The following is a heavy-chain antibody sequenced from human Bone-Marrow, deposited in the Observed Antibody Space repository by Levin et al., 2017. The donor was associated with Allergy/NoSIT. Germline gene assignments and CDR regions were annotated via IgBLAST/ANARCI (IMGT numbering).Heavy chain of an antibody. Sequence: SGPTLVKPTQTLTLTCSFSGFSLSSDGVGVGWIRQPPGKALEWLVVIYWDEYKLYSPSLKSRFTITKDDSKKQVFLTMTDMDPVDTATYYCAHTGSGPTYQFDGVGQNDAFEFWGQGTKVTVSS. CDR2: IYWDEYK. CDR3: AHTGSGPTYQFDGVGQNDAFEF. D-gene: IGHD1-26*01. V-gene: IGHV2-5*02. J-gene: IGHJ3*01. CDR1: GFSLSSDGVG.